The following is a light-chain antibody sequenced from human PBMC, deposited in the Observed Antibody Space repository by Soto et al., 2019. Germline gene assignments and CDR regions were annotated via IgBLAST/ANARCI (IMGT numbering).Light chain of an antibody. V-gene: IGKV3-11*01. CDR1: QNISTY. CDR3: QQRTNSPPWT. J-gene: IGKJ1*01. CDR2: GVS. Sequence: EIVLTQSPATLSLSPGEGASLSCRAIQNISTYLAWYQQKPGQVPRLLIYGVSKRAPAIPPRFSGSGSGTDFTLSASGLETEDFATCYCQQRTNSPPWTFGQGTGVELK.